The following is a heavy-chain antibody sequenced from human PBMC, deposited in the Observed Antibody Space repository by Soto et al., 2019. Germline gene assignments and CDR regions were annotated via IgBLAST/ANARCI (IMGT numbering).Heavy chain of an antibody. CDR1: GFTFSSYG. D-gene: IGHD6-19*01. Sequence: GGSLRLSCAASGFTFSSYGMHWVRQAPGKGLEWVAVISYDGSNKYYADSVKGRFTISRDNSKNTLYLQMNSLRAEDTAVYYCAKDRFFSVAGSTPDFDYWGQGTLVTVSS. V-gene: IGHV3-30*18. CDR3: AKDRFFSVAGSTPDFDY. J-gene: IGHJ4*02. CDR2: ISYDGSNK.